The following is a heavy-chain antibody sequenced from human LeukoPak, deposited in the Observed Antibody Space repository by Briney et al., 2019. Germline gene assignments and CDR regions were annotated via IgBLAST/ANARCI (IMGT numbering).Heavy chain of an antibody. CDR1: GGSFSGYY. CDR2: INHRGST. Sequence: SETLSLTCAVYGGSFSGYYWSWIRQPPGKGLEWIGEINHRGSTKYNPSLKSRVTISVDTSKNQFSPKLSSVTAADTAVYYCARGDMLTGYSNWGQGNLVTVSS. V-gene: IGHV4-34*01. J-gene: IGHJ4*02. D-gene: IGHD3-9*01. CDR3: ARGDMLTGYSN.